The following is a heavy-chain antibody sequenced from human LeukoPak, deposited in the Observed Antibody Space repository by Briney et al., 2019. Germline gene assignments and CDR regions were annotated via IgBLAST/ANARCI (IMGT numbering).Heavy chain of an antibody. Sequence: SETLSLTCTVSGGSISSSTYYWGWIRQPPGKGLEWIGSIYYSGSTYYNPSLKSRVTISVDTSKNQFSLKLSSVTAADTAVYYCASPGANHDYWGQGTLVTVSS. CDR1: GGSISSSTYY. D-gene: IGHD1-14*01. CDR2: IYYSGST. J-gene: IGHJ4*02. V-gene: IGHV4-39*01. CDR3: ASPGANHDY.